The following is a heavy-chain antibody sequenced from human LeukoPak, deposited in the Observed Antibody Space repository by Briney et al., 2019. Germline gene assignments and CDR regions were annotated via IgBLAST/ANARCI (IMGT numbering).Heavy chain of an antibody. CDR3: ARHLTYGGWNS. J-gene: IGHJ4*02. CDR1: GFTFSSYW. CDR2: INSDGSSA. Sequence: QPGGSLILSCAASGFTFSSYWMQWVGQAPGKGLVWVSRINSDGSSASYADSVKGRFTISRDNAKNTLYLQMNSLRAEDTAVYYCARHLTYGGWNSWGQGTLVTVSS. D-gene: IGHD4-23*01. V-gene: IGHV3-74*01.